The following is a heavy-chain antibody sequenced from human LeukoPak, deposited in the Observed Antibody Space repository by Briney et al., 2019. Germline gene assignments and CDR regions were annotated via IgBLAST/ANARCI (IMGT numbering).Heavy chain of an antibody. CDR2: INSDGSST. J-gene: IGHJ4*02. Sequence: GGSLRLSCAASGFTFSSYWMHWVRQAPGKGLVWVSRINSDGSSTSYADSVKGRFTISRDNAKNTLYLQMNSLRAEDTAVYYCARGPVQLWLGEYYFDYWGQGTLVTVSS. CDR1: GFTFSSYW. CDR3: ARGPVQLWLGEYYFDY. D-gene: IGHD3-10*01. V-gene: IGHV3-74*01.